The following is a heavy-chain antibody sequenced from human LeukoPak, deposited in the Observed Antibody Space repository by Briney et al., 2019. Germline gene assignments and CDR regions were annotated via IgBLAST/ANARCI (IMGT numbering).Heavy chain of an antibody. CDR3: AAVIRYDSSGYPSDY. V-gene: IGHV1-58*01. J-gene: IGHJ4*02. CDR1: GFTFTSSA. Sequence: ASVKVSCKASGFTFTSSAVQWVRQARGQRLEWIGWIVVGSGNTNYAQKFQERVTITRDMSTSTAYMELSSLRSEDTAVYYCAAVIRYDSSGYPSDYWGQGILVTVSS. CDR2: IVVGSGNT. D-gene: IGHD3-22*01.